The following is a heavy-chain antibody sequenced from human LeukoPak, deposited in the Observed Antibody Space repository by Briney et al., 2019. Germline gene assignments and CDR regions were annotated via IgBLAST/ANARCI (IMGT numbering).Heavy chain of an antibody. CDR1: GYTFTSYG. J-gene: IGHJ5*02. V-gene: IGHV1-18*01. CDR3: ARDEGYYYDSSGYLIDP. D-gene: IGHD3-22*01. CDR2: ISAYNGNT. Sequence: GASVKVSCKASGYTFTSYGISWVRQAPGQGLEWMGWISAYNGNTNYAQKLQSRVTMTTDTSTSTAYMELRSLRSDDTAVYYCARDEGYYYDSSGYLIDPWGQGTLVTVSS.